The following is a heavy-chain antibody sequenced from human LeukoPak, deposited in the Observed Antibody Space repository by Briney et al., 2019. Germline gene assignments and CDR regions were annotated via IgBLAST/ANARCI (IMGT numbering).Heavy chain of an antibody. V-gene: IGHV3-23*01. CDR2: ISGSGGST. J-gene: IGHJ3*02. CDR3: ARAGRGDAFDI. D-gene: IGHD3-10*01. CDR1: GFTFSSYA. Sequence: GGSLRLSCAASGFTFSSYAMSWVRQAPGKGLEWVSAISGSGGSTYYADSVKGRFTISRENAKNSLYLQMNSLRAGDTAVYYCARAGRGDAFDIWGQGTMVTVSS.